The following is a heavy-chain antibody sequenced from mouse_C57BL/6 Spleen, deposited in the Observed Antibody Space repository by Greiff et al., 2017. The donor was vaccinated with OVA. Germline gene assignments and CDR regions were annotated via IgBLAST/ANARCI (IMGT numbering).Heavy chain of an antibody. Sequence: VQLQQSGPELVKPGASVKMSCKASGYTFTDYNMHWVKQSHGKSLEWIGYINPNNGGTSYNQKFKGKATLTVNKSSSTAYMELRSLTSEDSAVYYCARKGNWDEGFDYWGQGTTLTVSS. J-gene: IGHJ2*01. V-gene: IGHV1-22*01. CDR3: ARKGNWDEGFDY. D-gene: IGHD4-1*01. CDR1: GYTFTDYN. CDR2: INPNNGGT.